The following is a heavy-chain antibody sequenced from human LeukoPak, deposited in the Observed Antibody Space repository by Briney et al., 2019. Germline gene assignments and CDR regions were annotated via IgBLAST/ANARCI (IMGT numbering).Heavy chain of an antibody. CDR1: GFTFSSYS. CDR2: ITSSSTV. Sequence: GGSLRLSRAASGFTFSSYSMNWVRQAPGKGLEWLSYITSSSTVQYADSVKGRFTISRDNAKNSLYLQMNSLRAEDTAVYYCARGKSGMAYFDYWGQGTLVTVSS. V-gene: IGHV3-48*01. D-gene: IGHD5-18*01. CDR3: ARGKSGMAYFDY. J-gene: IGHJ4*02.